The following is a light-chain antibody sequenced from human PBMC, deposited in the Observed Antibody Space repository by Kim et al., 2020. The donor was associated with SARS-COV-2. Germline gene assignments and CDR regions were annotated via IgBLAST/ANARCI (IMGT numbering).Light chain of an antibody. V-gene: IGKV3-20*01. Sequence: ETVLTQSPRSLSLSPGERATLSCTASHYVINSDVAWYQQKSCHAPRLLIYGASNRAPGVPYTFTGSGSGTDFTLTIRGLGPEDSAMYYCDQYGHSSQTFGQGTKVDIK. CDR3: DQYGHSSQT. CDR2: GAS. J-gene: IGKJ1*01. CDR1: HYVINSD.